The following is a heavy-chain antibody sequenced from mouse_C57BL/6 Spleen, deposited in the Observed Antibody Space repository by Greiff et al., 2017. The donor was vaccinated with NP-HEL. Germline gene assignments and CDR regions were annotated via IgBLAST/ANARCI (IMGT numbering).Heavy chain of an antibody. CDR2: IYPGDGDT. J-gene: IGHJ2*01. D-gene: IGHD3-3*01. CDR3: ARLAGFYYFDY. CDR1: GYAFSSSW. V-gene: IGHV1-82*01. Sequence: VQLVESGPELVKPGASVKISCKASGYAFSSSWMNWVKQRPGKGLEWIGRIYPGDGDTNYNGKFKGKATLTADKSSSTAYMQLSSLTSEDSAVYFCARLAGFYYFDYWGQGTTLTVSS.